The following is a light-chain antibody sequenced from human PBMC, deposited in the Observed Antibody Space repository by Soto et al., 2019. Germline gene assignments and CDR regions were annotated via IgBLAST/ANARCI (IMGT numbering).Light chain of an antibody. CDR1: QTVRNNY. Sequence: EFVLTQSPGTLSLSPGERATLSCRASQTVRNNYLAWYQQKPGQAPRLLIYDASSRATGTPDRFSGGGSGTDFTLTISSLQSEDFAVYYCQQYHNWPITFGQGTRLEIK. J-gene: IGKJ5*01. V-gene: IGKV3-20*01. CDR3: QQYHNWPIT. CDR2: DAS.